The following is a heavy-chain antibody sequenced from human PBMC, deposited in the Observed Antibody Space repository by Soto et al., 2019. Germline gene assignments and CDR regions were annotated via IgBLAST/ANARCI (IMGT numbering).Heavy chain of an antibody. CDR3: ARANVDTAMACDY. CDR1: GGAFSSYA. V-gene: IGHV1-69*13. Sequence: SVKVSCKASGGAFSSYAISWVRQAPGQGLEWMGGIIPIFGTANYAQKFQGRVTITADESTSTAYMELSSLRSEDTAVYYCARANVDTAMACDYWGQGTLVTVSS. CDR2: IIPIFGTA. D-gene: IGHD5-18*01. J-gene: IGHJ4*02.